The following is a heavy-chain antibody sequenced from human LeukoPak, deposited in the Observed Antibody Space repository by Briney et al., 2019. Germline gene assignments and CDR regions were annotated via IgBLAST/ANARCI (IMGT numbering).Heavy chain of an antibody. Sequence: ASVKVSCKASGYTFTKYYIHWVRQAPGQGLEWMGIINPSGGSTSYAQKFQGRVTMTRDMSTSTVYMELSSLRSEDTAVYYCAREPIPAYSSGWYHFDYWGQGTLVTVSS. CDR3: AREPIPAYSSGWYHFDY. CDR2: INPSGGST. D-gene: IGHD6-19*01. J-gene: IGHJ4*02. CDR1: GYTFTKYY. V-gene: IGHV1-46*01.